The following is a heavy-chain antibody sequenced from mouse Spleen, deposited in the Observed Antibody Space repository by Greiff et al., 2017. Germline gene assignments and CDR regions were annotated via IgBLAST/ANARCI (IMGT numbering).Heavy chain of an antibody. CDR2: ISTYYGDA. CDR3: ARPLLDYYAMDY. CDR1: GYTFTDYA. Sequence: QVQLKESGAELVRPGASVKISCKGSGYTFTDYAMHWVKQSHAKSLEWIGVISTYYGDASYNQKFKGKATMTVDKSSSTAYMELARLTSEDSAIYYCARPLLDYYAMDYWGQGTSVTVSS. J-gene: IGHJ4*01. V-gene: IGHV1S137*01. D-gene: IGHD1-1*01.